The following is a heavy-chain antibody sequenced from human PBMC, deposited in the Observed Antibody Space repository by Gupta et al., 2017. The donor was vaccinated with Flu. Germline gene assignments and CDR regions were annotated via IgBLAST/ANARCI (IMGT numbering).Heavy chain of an antibody. CDR3: AKDRSSRGYYYTSDY. J-gene: IGHJ4*02. Sequence: EVQLLESGGGLVQPGGSLRLSCAASGFPFNINAMPWVRQAPGKGLEWVSVISGSGDSTYYADSVKGRFTISRDNSKNRLYLQMNSLRAEDTAVYYCAKDRSSRGYYYTSDYWGQGTLVTVSS. V-gene: IGHV3-23*01. D-gene: IGHD3-22*01. CDR2: ISGSGDST. CDR1: GFPFNINA.